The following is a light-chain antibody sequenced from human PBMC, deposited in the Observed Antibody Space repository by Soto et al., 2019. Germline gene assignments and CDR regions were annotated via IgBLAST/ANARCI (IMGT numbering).Light chain of an antibody. Sequence: EIVLTQSPATLSLSPGERATLSCRASQSVSSYLAWYPQKPGQAPRLLIYDASNRATGIPARFSGSGSGTDFTLTSSSREPEDFAVYYCQQRSNWPRTFGQGTKVEIK. CDR2: DAS. J-gene: IGKJ1*01. CDR1: QSVSSY. CDR3: QQRSNWPRT. V-gene: IGKV3-11*01.